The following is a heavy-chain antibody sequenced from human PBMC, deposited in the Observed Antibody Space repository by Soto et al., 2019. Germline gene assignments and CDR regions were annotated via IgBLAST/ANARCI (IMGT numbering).Heavy chain of an antibody. Sequence: PGESLKMSCKASGYTFTSKWIAWVRQMPGKGLEWMAIVYPFDSDTRYSPSFQGQVTISADKSINTAYLQWSSLRASDTAIYYCARPDSNGWYDYWGQGTPVTVSS. CDR1: GYTFTSKW. CDR2: VYPFDSDT. CDR3: ARPDSNGWYDY. J-gene: IGHJ4*02. D-gene: IGHD6-19*01. V-gene: IGHV5-51*01.